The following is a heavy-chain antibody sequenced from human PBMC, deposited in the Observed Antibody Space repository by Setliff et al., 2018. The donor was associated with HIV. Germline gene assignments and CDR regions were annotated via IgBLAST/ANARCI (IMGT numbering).Heavy chain of an antibody. V-gene: IGHV1-2*02. CDR1: GYTFTEYY. CDR2: IYPNTGGT. Sequence: ASVKVSCKASGYTFTEYYIHWVRQAPGQGLEWMGWIYPNTGGTNYAQKFQGRVTMTRDTSISTAYMELSRLRSDDTALYHCARSTTADWGQGTMVTVSS. J-gene: IGHJ4*02. D-gene: IGHD4-17*01. CDR3: ARSTTAD.